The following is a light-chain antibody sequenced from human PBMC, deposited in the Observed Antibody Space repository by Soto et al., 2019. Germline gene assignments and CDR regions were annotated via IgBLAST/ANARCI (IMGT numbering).Light chain of an antibody. CDR1: QSVSSRQ. J-gene: IGKJ5*01. V-gene: IGKV3D-15*01. CDR2: GTS. CDR3: QQYNNWPTT. Sequence: EILLTQSPSTLSLSPGERATLTCRASQSVSSRQLAWYQQRPGQAPRLLIYGTSTRATGIAARFSGSGSGTEFTLTISSLQSEDFEVYYCQQYNNWPTTFGQGTRLEIK.